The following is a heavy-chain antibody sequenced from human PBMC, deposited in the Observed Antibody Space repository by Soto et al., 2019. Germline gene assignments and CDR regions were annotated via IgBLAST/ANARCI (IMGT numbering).Heavy chain of an antibody. Sequence: SETLSLTCTVSGGSISSYYWSWIRQPPGKGLEWIGYIYYSGSTNYNPSLKSRVTISVDTSKDQFSLKLSSVTAADTAVYYCAVWRGSSGYGRGGFDPWGQGTLVTVSS. J-gene: IGHJ5*02. V-gene: IGHV4-59*01. CDR1: GGSISSYY. CDR2: IYYSGST. D-gene: IGHD5-12*01. CDR3: AVWRGSSGYGRGGFDP.